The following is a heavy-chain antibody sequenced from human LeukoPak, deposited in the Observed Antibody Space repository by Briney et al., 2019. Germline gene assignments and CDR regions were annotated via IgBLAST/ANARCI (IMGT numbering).Heavy chain of an antibody. CDR2: IYYSGST. J-gene: IGHJ4*02. CDR1: GGSISSYY. D-gene: IGHD5-18*01. CDR3: APGPFSGYGWQTPYDY. Sequence: SETLSLTCTVSGGSISSYYWSWIRQPPGKGLEWIGYIYYSGSTNYNPSLKSRVTISVDTSKNQFSLKLSSVTAADTAVYYCAPGPFSGYGWQTPYDYWGQGTLVTVSS. V-gene: IGHV4-59*01.